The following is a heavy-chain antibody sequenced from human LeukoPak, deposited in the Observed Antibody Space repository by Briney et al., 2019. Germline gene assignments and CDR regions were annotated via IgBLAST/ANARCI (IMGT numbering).Heavy chain of an antibody. D-gene: IGHD3-22*01. Sequence: SETLSLTCTVSGGSLSSYYWNWIRQPAGKGLEWIGRIYTSGSTNYNPSLKSRVTMSVDTSKNQLSLKLSSVTAADTAVYYCARGDYYDSSGYLNNYYYYMDVWGKGTTVTISS. CDR2: IYTSGST. V-gene: IGHV4-4*07. CDR3: ARGDYYDSSGYLNNYYYYMDV. CDR1: GGSLSSYY. J-gene: IGHJ6*03.